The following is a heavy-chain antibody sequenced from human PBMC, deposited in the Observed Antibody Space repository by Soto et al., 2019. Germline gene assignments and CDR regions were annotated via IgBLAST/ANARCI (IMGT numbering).Heavy chain of an antibody. V-gene: IGHV1-46*03. D-gene: IGHD3-16*01. CDR2: INPSGGST. CDR1: GYTFTSYY. J-gene: IGHJ4*02. CDR3: ARDNRNIWGSCGGGGFDY. Sequence: QVQLVQSGAEVKKPGASVKVSCKASGYTFTSYYMHWVRQAPGQGLEWMGIINPSGGSTSYAQKFQGRVTMTRDTSTSTVYMELSSLRSEDTAVYYCARDNRNIWGSCGGGGFDYWGQGTLVTVSS.